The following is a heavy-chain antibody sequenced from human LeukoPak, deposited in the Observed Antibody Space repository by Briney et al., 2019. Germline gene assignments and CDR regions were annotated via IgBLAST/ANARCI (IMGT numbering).Heavy chain of an antibody. V-gene: IGHV1-46*01. D-gene: IGHD6-13*01. CDR2: INPSGGST. CDR3: ARGRPGIAAAGLY. Sequence: GASVKVSCKASGYTFTSYYMHWVRQAPGQGLEWMGIINPSGGSTSYAQKFQGRVTMTRNTSISTAYMELSSLRSEDTAVYYCARGRPGIAAAGLYWGQGTLVTVSS. J-gene: IGHJ4*02. CDR1: GYTFTSYY.